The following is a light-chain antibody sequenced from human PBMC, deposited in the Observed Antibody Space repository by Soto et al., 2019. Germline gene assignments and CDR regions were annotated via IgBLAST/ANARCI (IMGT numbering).Light chain of an antibody. CDR2: KAS. J-gene: IGKJ1*01. CDR1: QSSSNW. Sequence: DIQMTQSPSTLSASVGDRVTITCRASQSSSNWLAWYQQKLGKAPKRLIYKASNLETGVPSRFSGSGSGTEFTLTNSSQQPDDFAIYYFQQYDDYPRTFGQGTKVEIQ. V-gene: IGKV1-5*03. CDR3: QQYDDYPRT.